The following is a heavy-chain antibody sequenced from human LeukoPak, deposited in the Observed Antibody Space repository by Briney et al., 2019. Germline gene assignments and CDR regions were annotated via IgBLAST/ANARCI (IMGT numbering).Heavy chain of an antibody. J-gene: IGHJ3*02. D-gene: IGHD6-19*01. CDR2: ISAYNGNT. Sequence: ASVKASCKASGYTFTSYGISWVRQAPGQGLEWMGWISAYNGNTNYAQKLQGRVTMTTDTSTSTAYMELRSLRSDDTAVYYCASGSYSSGWYTADDAFDIWGQGTMVTVSS. CDR3: ASGSYSSGWYTADDAFDI. V-gene: IGHV1-18*01. CDR1: GYTFTSYG.